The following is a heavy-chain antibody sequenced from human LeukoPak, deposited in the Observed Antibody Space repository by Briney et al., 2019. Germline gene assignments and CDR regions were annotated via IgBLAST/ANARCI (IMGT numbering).Heavy chain of an antibody. CDR3: AKDMRVWGYSYGYDY. D-gene: IGHD5-18*01. CDR1: GFTFSSYG. J-gene: IGHJ4*02. CDR2: ISYDGSNK. V-gene: IGHV3-30*18. Sequence: PGRSLRLSCAASGFTFSSYGMNWVRQAPGKGLEWVAVISYDGSNKYYADSVKGRFTISRDNSKNTLYLQMNSLRAEDTAVYYCAKDMRVWGYSYGYDYWGQETLVTVSS.